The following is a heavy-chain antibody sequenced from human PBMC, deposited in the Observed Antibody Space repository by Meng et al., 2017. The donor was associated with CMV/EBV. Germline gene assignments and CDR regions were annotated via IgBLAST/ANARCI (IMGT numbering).Heavy chain of an antibody. Sequence: QVQLQESGPGLVKPSEALSLTCTVSGGSISSHYWSWIRQPAGKGLEWIGRIYTSGSTNYNPSLKSRVTMSVDTSKNQFSLKLSPVTAADTAVYYCARSMVVAGDWFDPWGQGTLVTVSS. J-gene: IGHJ5*02. CDR2: IYTSGST. CDR1: GGSISSHY. D-gene: IGHD2-15*01. V-gene: IGHV4-4*07. CDR3: ARSMVVAGDWFDP.